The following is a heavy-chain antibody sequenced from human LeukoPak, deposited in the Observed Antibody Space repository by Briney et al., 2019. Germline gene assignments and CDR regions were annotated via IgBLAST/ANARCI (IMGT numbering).Heavy chain of an antibody. CDR1: GFTFDDYG. Sequence: PGGSLRLSCAASGFTFDDYGMSWVRQAPGKGLEWVSGINWNGGSTGYADSVKGRFTISRDNAKNSLYLQMNSLRAEDTALYYCARDLNWNTAMPYYFDYWGQGTLVTVSS. CDR2: INWNGGST. V-gene: IGHV3-20*04. J-gene: IGHJ4*02. D-gene: IGHD5-18*01. CDR3: ARDLNWNTAMPYYFDY.